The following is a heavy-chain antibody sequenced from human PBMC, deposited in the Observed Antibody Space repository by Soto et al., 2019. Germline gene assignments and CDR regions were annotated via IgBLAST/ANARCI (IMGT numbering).Heavy chain of an antibody. CDR1: GDTLTTFF. CDR3: ARAAIVAGAPTGMDV. J-gene: IGHJ6*02. Sequence: GASVKVSCKASGDTLTTFFMHWVRQAPGQGLEWMGVINPGYPAGRSTTYAQKCQGRGTMTTDTSTSTIYMELSRLRSDETAVYYCARAAIVAGAPTGMDVWGQGTTVTVSS. V-gene: IGHV1-46*01. CDR2: INPGYPAGRST. D-gene: IGHD1-26*01.